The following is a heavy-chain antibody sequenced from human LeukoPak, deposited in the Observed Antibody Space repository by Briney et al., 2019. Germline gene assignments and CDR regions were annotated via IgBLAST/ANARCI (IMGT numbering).Heavy chain of an antibody. J-gene: IGHJ5*02. CDR2: ISSYI. D-gene: IGHD3-10*01. Sequence: PGGSLRLSCAASGFTFSSYNMNWVRQAPGKGLEWVSFISSYIYYADSVKGRFTISRDNAKNSLYLQMNSLRAEDTAVYYCSRDSGGARFFNWFDPWGQGTLVTVSS. CDR1: GFTFSSYN. V-gene: IGHV3-21*01. CDR3: SRDSGGARFFNWFDP.